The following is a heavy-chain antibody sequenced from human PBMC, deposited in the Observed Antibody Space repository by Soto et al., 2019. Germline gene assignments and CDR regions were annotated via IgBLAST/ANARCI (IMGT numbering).Heavy chain of an antibody. D-gene: IGHD3-3*01. CDR2: ISSSSSYI. Sequence: GGSLRLSCAASGFTFSSYSMNWVRQAPGKGLEWVSSISSSSSYIYYADSVKGRFTISRDNAKNSLYLQMNSLRAEDTAVYYCARVGYDFWSGPKYYYYYYMDVWGKGTTVTVSS. CDR1: GFTFSSYS. CDR3: ARVGYDFWSGPKYYYYYYMDV. V-gene: IGHV3-21*01. J-gene: IGHJ6*03.